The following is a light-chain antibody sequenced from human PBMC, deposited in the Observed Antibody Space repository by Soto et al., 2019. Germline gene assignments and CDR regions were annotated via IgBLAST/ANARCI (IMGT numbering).Light chain of an antibody. CDR1: NIGRKS. V-gene: IGLV3-21*04. CDR3: QVWDSSSDHVV. J-gene: IGLJ2*01. CDR2: YDS. Sequence: SYELTQPPSVSVAPGKTARITCGGNNIGRKSVHWYQQKPGQAPVLVIYYDSDRPSGIPERFSGSNSGNTATLTISRVEAGDEAGYYCQVWDSSSDHVVFGGGTQLTVL.